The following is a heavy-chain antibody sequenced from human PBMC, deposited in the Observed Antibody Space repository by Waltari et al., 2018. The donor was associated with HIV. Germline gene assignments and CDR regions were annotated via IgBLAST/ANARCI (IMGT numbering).Heavy chain of an antibody. CDR3: ARSPPLYSHYGDDAFDI. D-gene: IGHD4-4*01. V-gene: IGHV3-7*01. CDR2: IKQAGNEK. CDR1: GFPFSDYW. J-gene: IGHJ3*02. Sequence: EVQLVESGGGLVQPGGSLRLSCAASGFPFSDYWMSWVRQAPGKGLEGVANIKQAGNEKYFVDSVKGRFTISRDNAKNSLYLQMNSLRAEDTAVYYCARSPPLYSHYGDDAFDIWGQGTMVTVSS.